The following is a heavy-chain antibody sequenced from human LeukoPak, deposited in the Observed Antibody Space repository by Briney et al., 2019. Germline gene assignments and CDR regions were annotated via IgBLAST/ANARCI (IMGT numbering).Heavy chain of an antibody. CDR3: ARGSVDIVATIGGGYYYYYMDV. Sequence: TSQTLSLTCTVSGGSISSGDYYLSWISQPQGKGLEWIGYIYYSGSTYYNPSRKSRVTISVDTSKNQFSLKLSSVTAADTAVYYCARGSVDIVATIGGGYYYYYMDVWGKGTTVTVSS. J-gene: IGHJ6*03. CDR1: GGSISSGDYY. D-gene: IGHD5-12*01. CDR2: IYYSGST. V-gene: IGHV4-30-4*08.